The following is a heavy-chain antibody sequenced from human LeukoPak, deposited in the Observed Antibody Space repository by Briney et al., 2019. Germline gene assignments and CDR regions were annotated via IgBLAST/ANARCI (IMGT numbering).Heavy chain of an antibody. V-gene: IGHV3-23*01. J-gene: IGHJ5*02. CDR2: ISGSGGST. Sequence: GGSLRLSCAASGLTFSSYAMTWVRQAPGKGLEWVSAISGSGGSTYYGDSVKGRFTISRDNSKNTLYLQMNSLRAEDTAVYYCAKAGQWELLSWFDPWGQGTLVTVSS. CDR1: GLTFSSYA. D-gene: IGHD1-26*01. CDR3: AKAGQWELLSWFDP.